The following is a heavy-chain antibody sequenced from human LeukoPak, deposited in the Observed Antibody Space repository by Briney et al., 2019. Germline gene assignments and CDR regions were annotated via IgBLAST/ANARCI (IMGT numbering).Heavy chain of an antibody. V-gene: IGHV3-30*02. CDR2: IRYDGSDK. Sequence: LAGGSLRLSCAASGFTFSSSGMHWVRQVSGKGLEWVAFIRYDGSDKYYADSVKGRFTISRDNSKNTLYLQMNSLRAEDTAVYYCAKDRPYYMDVWGKGTAVTVSS. CDR3: AKDRPYYMDV. J-gene: IGHJ6*03. CDR1: GFTFSSSG.